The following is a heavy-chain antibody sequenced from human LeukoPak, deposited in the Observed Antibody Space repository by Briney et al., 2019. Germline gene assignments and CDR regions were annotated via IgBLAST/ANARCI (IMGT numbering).Heavy chain of an antibody. V-gene: IGHV3-30*18. J-gene: IGHJ4*02. CDR1: GFTFSSYG. CDR3: AKDLFLYQTHTAEIDY. CDR2: ISYDGSNK. D-gene: IGHD5-18*01. Sequence: GRSLRLSCAASGFTFSSYGMHWVRQAPGKGLKWVAVISYDGSNKYYADSVKGRFTISRDNSKNTLYLQMNSLRAEDTAVYYCAKDLFLYQTHTAEIDYWGQGTLVTVSS.